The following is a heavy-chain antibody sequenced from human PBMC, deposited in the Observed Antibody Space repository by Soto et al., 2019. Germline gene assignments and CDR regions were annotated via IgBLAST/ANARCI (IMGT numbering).Heavy chain of an antibody. CDR2: IIPIFGTA. J-gene: IGHJ5*02. Sequence: QVQLVQSGAEVKKPGSSVKVSCKASGGTFSSYAISWVRQAPGQGLEWMGGIIPIFGTANYAQKFQGRVTITADKSTSTAYIELSSLRSEDTAVYYCARSPPVYSSSWYFRWFDPWGQGTLVTVSS. CDR1: GGTFSSYA. CDR3: ARSPPVYSSSWYFRWFDP. V-gene: IGHV1-69*06. D-gene: IGHD6-13*01.